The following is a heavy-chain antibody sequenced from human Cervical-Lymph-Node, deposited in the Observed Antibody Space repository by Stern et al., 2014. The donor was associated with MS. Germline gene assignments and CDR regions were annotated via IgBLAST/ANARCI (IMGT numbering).Heavy chain of an antibody. J-gene: IGHJ4*02. V-gene: IGHV2-5*02. CDR1: GFSLTTNGVS. D-gene: IGHD6-6*01. Sequence: QITLKESGPTLVIPTQTLTLTCTFSGFSLTTNGVSVGWIRQPPGKALECLALIYLDDDTRYSPSLKSRLTITKDTSKNQVLLTMTDVEPVDTATYYCAHRDDWQLDFAYWGQGSLVTVSS. CDR3: AHRDDWQLDFAY. CDR2: IYLDDDT.